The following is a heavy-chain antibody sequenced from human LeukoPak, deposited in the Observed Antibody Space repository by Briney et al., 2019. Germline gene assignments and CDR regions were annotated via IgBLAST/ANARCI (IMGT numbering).Heavy chain of an antibody. J-gene: IGHJ3*02. CDR3: ARERKPLTLDAFDI. CDR1: GFTFSSYS. D-gene: IGHD1-14*01. V-gene: IGHV3-21*01. Sequence: GGSLRLSCAASGFTFSSYSMNWVRQAPGKGLEWVSSISWSSSYIYSTDSVKGRFTISRDNAKNSLYLQMNSLRAEDTAVYYCARERKPLTLDAFDIWGQGTMVTVSS. CDR2: ISWSSSYI.